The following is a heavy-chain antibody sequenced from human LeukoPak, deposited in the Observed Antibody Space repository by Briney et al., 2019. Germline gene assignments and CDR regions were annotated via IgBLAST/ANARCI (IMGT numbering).Heavy chain of an antibody. CDR2: INPSGGST. V-gene: IGHV1-46*01. J-gene: IGHJ6*03. CDR3: AREEADYYYMDV. Sequence: ASVKVSCKASGYTFTSYYMHWVRQAPGQGLEWMGIINPSGGSTSYAQKFQGRVTMTRDTSTSTVYMELSSLRSEDTAVYYCAREEADYYYMDVWGKGTTVTISS. CDR1: GYTFTSYY.